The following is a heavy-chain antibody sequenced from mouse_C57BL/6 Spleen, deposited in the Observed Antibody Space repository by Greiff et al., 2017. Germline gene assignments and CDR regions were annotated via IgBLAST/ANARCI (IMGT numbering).Heavy chain of an antibody. J-gene: IGHJ2*01. CDR1: GYTFTSYW. V-gene: IGHV1-50*01. CDR3: GHYGSSYGDY. Sequence: QVQLQQPGAELVKPGASVKLSCKASGYTFTSYWMQWVKQRPGQGLEWIGEIDPSDSYNNYNQKFKGKATLTVDTSSSTAYMQLSSLTSEDSAVYYCGHYGSSYGDYWGQGTTLTVSS. CDR2: IDPSDSYN. D-gene: IGHD1-1*01.